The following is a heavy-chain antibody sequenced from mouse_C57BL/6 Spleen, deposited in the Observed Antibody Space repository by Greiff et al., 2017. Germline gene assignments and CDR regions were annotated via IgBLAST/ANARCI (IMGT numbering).Heavy chain of an antibody. V-gene: IGHV1-72*01. CDR3: ARSYDGYPYYYAMDY. J-gene: IGHJ4*01. Sequence: QVQLKESGAELVKPGASVKLSCKASGYTFTSYWMHWVKQRPGRGLEWIGRIDPNSGGTKYNEKFKSKATLTVDKPSSTAYMQLSSLTSEDSAVYYCARSYDGYPYYYAMDYWGQGTSVTVSS. CDR2: IDPNSGGT. CDR1: GYTFTSYW. D-gene: IGHD2-3*01.